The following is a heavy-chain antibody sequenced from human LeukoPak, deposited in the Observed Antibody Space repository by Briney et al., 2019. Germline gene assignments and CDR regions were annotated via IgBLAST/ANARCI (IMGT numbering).Heavy chain of an antibody. V-gene: IGHV4-39*01. CDR3: ARSVGYCSSTGCYNFDY. CDR1: GGSISRTSYY. Sequence: PSETLSLTCTVSGGSISRTSYYWGWIRQPLGKGLEWIGSIYYSGSTYYNPSLKSRVTISVDTSKNQFSLKLSSVTAADTAVYYCARSVGYCSSTGCYNFDYWGQGTLVTVSS. J-gene: IGHJ4*02. CDR2: IYYSGST. D-gene: IGHD2-2*01.